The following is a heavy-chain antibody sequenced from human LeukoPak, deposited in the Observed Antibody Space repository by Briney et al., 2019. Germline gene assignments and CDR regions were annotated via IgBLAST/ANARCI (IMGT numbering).Heavy chain of an antibody. Sequence: GGSLRLSCAASGFTFSSYAMSWVRQAPGKGLEWVSAISGSGGSTYHADSVKGRFTISRDDSKNTLYLQMNSLRAEDTAVYYCAKKGSSSWYGDYWGQGTLVTVSS. CDR2: ISGSGGST. CDR3: AKKGSSSWYGDY. D-gene: IGHD6-13*01. V-gene: IGHV3-23*01. CDR1: GFTFSSYA. J-gene: IGHJ4*02.